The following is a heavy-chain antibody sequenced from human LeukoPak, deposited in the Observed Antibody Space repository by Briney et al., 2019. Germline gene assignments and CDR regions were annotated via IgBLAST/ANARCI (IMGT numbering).Heavy chain of an antibody. D-gene: IGHD5-18*01. CDR1: GGSISSSRYY. V-gene: IGHV4-39*01. CDR2: IYYSGST. Sequence: MPSETLSLTCTVSGGSISSSRYYWGWIRQPPGKGLEWIGSIYYSGSTYYNPSLKSRVTISVDTSKNQFSLKLSSVTAADTAVYYCARLLWGYSYGLGGPWGQGTLVTVSS. J-gene: IGHJ5*02. CDR3: ARLLWGYSYGLGGP.